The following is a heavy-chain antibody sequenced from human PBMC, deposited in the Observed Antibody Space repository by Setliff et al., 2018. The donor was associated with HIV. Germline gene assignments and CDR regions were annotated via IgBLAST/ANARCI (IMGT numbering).Heavy chain of an antibody. J-gene: IGHJ3*02. Sequence: ASVKVSCKASGDTFTNYAMHWVRQAPGQRLEWMGWINAGNGDTKYSQKFQDRVTITRDTSADTVYMELNSLRSEDTAVYYCARAREYCSSTSCPYAFDIWGQGTMVTV. CDR1: GDTFTNYA. D-gene: IGHD2-2*01. V-gene: IGHV1-3*01. CDR2: INAGNGDT. CDR3: ARAREYCSSTSCPYAFDI.